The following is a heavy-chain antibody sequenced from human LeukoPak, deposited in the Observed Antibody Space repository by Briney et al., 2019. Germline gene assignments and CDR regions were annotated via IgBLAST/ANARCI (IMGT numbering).Heavy chain of an antibody. D-gene: IGHD3-10*01. CDR2: INHSGST. V-gene: IGHV4-34*01. Sequence: SETLSLTCAVYGGSFSGYYWSWIRQPPGKGLEWIGEINHSGSTNYNPSLKSRVTISVGTSKNQFSLKLSSVTAADTAVYYCARFDYGSGSLFDYWGQGTLVTVSS. CDR1: GGSFSGYY. J-gene: IGHJ4*02. CDR3: ARFDYGSGSLFDY.